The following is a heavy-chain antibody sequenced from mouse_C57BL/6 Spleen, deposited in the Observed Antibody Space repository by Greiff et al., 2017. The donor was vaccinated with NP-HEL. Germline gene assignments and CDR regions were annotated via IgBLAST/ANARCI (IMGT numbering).Heavy chain of an antibody. D-gene: IGHD2-5*01. CDR2: IDPSDSET. Sequence: VQLQQPGAELVRPGSSVKLSCKASGYTITSYWMHWVKQRPIQGLEWIGNIDPSDSETHYNQKFKDKATLTVDKSSSTAYMQLSSLTSEDSAVYYCARSPYYSNPMDYWGQGTSVTVSS. CDR3: ARSPYYSNPMDY. J-gene: IGHJ4*01. CDR1: GYTITSYW. V-gene: IGHV1-52*01.